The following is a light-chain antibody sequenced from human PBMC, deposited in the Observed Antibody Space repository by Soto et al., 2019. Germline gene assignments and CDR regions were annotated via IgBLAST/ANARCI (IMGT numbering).Light chain of an antibody. CDR2: MVS. J-gene: IGKJ1*01. V-gene: IGKV2-30*01. CDR3: MQAEPCAWT. Sequence: DVVMTQSPLSLPVTLGQPVSFSCRSSQSLVFRDGNTYLTWFHQRTGQSPRRLIYMVSNRESGVPDRFSGSGSGTDFTLKISRVEAEDVGVYYCMQAEPCAWTFGQGTKVEIK. CDR1: QSLVFRDGNTY.